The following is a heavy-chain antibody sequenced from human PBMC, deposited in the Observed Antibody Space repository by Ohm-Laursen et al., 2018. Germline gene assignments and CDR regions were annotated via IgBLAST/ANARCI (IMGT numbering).Heavy chain of an antibody. D-gene: IGHD5-18*01. J-gene: IGHJ4*02. V-gene: IGHV3-66*01. CDR3: ARDPDTEIDY. CDR1: GFTVSSNY. CDR2: IYNDGST. Sequence: LSLTCAASGFTVSSNYMSWVRQAPGKGLEWVSVIYNDGSTYYADSVKGRFTISRDNSKNTLYLQMNSLRAEDTAVYYCARDPDTEIDYWGQGTLVTVSS.